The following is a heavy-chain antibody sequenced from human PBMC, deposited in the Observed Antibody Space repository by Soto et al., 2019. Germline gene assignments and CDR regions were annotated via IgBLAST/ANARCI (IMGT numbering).Heavy chain of an antibody. J-gene: IGHJ6*02. D-gene: IGHD3-10*01. CDR2: LDGAGGST. Sequence: GGSLRLSCLASGFTFSYFAMTWVRHVPGRGLEWVASLDGAGGSTYYAESVRGRFSISRDNSQNTLFLQMKRLTVDDTAIYYCAAPRDEYGSGVSWFTYGMDIWGQGTTVTVSS. CDR3: AAPRDEYGSGVSWFTYGMDI. V-gene: IGHV3-23*01. CDR1: GFTFSYFA.